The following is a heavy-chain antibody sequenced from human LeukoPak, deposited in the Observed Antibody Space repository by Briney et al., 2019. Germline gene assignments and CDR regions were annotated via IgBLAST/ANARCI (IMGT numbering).Heavy chain of an antibody. CDR1: GFNFRDHW. D-gene: IGHD6-19*01. CDR2: IKNDGSET. CDR3: VKNDGWFHLAQ. Sequence: GGSLRLSCAVSGFNFRDHWMDWVRQAPGKGLEWVGHIKNDGSETYYLDSLKGRFSISRDNANNALYLQMNSLRVEDTAVYYCVKNDGWFHLAQWGQGTLVTVSS. J-gene: IGHJ4*02. V-gene: IGHV3-7*03.